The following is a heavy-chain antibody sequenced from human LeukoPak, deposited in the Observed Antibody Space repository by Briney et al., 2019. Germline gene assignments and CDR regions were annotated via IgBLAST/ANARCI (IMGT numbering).Heavy chain of an antibody. CDR2: IHYSGGA. J-gene: IGHJ3*02. Sequence: SETLSLTCAVSGGSVTTYHWTWIRQPPGKGLEWIGHIHYSGGADYNPSLKSRVSMSLDTSKNHFSLRLTSVTAADTGVYFCARAEGAASHIWSQGTMVSVSS. V-gene: IGHV4-59*02. D-gene: IGHD3-16*01. CDR1: GGSVTTYH. CDR3: ARAEGAASHI.